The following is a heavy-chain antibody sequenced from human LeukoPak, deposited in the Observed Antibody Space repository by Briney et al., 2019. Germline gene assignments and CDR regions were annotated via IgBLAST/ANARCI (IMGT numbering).Heavy chain of an antibody. V-gene: IGHV3-30*18. Sequence: GGSLRLSCAASGFTFTTYGMHWVRQAPGKGLEWVALISFDGSEKYYAESVKGRFTISRDNSKNTVSLQMNTLKTEDTAVYYCAKGLRWFGDFYFNFFDYWGQGILVTVSS. D-gene: IGHD3-10*01. CDR2: ISFDGSEK. CDR1: GFTFTTYG. J-gene: IGHJ4*02. CDR3: AKGLRWFGDFYFNFFDY.